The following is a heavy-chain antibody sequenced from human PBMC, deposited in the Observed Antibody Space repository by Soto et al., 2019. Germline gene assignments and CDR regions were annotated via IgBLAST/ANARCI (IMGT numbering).Heavy chain of an antibody. CDR1: GYTFTGYY. J-gene: IGHJ4*02. D-gene: IGHD1-26*01. Sequence: QVQLVQSGAEVKKPGASMKVSCTASGYTFTGYYIHWVRQAPGQGLEWMGWINPKNGGAKYAQKFQGRVTMTGDTSITIAYMELSGVRSDDTAVYYCARGHVVGPIHDYFDYWGQGTLVTVSS. CDR3: ARGHVVGPIHDYFDY. CDR2: INPKNGGA. V-gene: IGHV1-2*02.